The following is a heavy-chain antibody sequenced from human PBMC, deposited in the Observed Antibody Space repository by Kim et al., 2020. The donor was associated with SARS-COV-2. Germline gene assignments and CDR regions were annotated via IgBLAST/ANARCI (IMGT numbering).Heavy chain of an antibody. D-gene: IGHD5-12*01. V-gene: IGHV1-69*01. Sequence: FQGRVKITADESTSTAYMELSSLRSEDTAVYYCARGMEEEMATPVYYFDYWGQGTLVTVSS. J-gene: IGHJ4*02. CDR3: ARGMEEEMATPVYYFDY.